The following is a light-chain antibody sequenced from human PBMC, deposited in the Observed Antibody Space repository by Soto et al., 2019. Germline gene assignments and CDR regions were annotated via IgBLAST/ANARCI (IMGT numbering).Light chain of an antibody. CDR2: TTS. CDR1: QGIGTW. CDR3: QQSYSTPIT. Sequence: DIQMTQSPSSVSASVGDRVTIPCRASQGIGTWLAWYQQKPGKAPNLLIYTTSSLHSGVPSRFSGSGSGTDFTLTISSLQPEDFATYYCQQSYSTPITFGQGTRLEIK. V-gene: IGKV1-12*01. J-gene: IGKJ5*01.